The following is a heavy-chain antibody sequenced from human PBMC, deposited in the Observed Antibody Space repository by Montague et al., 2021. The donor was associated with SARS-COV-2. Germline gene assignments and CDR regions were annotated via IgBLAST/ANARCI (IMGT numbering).Heavy chain of an antibody. CDR2: INHRGST. V-gene: IGHV4-34*01. J-gene: IGHJ4*02. D-gene: IGHD2-8*02. CDR1: DGSFSDYS. CDR3: ARDGTLYWYVTYFDY. Sequence: SETLSLTCAVYDGSFSDYSWTWIRQPPGKGLEWIGEINHRGSTNYNPSLKSRVTISVDTSKNQFSLKMTSVTAADTAVYYCARDGTLYWYVTYFDYWGQGALVTVSS.